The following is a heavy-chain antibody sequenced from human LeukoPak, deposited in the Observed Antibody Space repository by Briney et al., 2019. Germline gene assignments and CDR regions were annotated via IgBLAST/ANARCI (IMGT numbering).Heavy chain of an antibody. CDR1: NGSISSYY. D-gene: IGHD2-15*01. J-gene: IGHJ6*02. V-gene: IGHV4-59*08. CDR3: ARSCGGGSCNHFYYGMDV. Sequence: SETLSLTCTVSNGSISSYYWSWIRQPPGKGLEWIGFISYSGSTNYNPSLKSRVTISVDTSKNQYSLKLTSVTAADTAMYYCARSCGGGSCNHFYYGMDVWGQGTTVTVS. CDR2: ISYSGST.